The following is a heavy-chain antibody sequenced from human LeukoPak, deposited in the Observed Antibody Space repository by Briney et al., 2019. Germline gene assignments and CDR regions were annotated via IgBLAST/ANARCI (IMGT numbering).Heavy chain of an antibody. CDR3: ATVRAYYTAYYFDY. Sequence: ASVKVSCKVSGYTLTELSMHWARQAPGKGLEWMGGFDPEDGETIYAQKFQGRVTMTEDTSTDTAYMELSSLRSEDTAVYYCATVRAYYTAYYFDYWGQGTLVTVSS. CDR1: GYTLTELS. V-gene: IGHV1-24*01. D-gene: IGHD3-3*01. J-gene: IGHJ4*02. CDR2: FDPEDGET.